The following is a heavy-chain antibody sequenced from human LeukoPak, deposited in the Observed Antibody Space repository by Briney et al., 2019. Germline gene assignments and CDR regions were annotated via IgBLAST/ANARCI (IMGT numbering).Heavy chain of an antibody. CDR1: GFTFNSYA. V-gene: IGHV3-23*01. J-gene: IGHJ4*02. CDR3: ATHDYTGSLRGYFDY. CDR2: IGGSGSST. D-gene: IGHD4-11*01. Sequence: GGSLRLSCAASGFTFNSYAMSWVRQAPGKGLEWVSTIGGSGSSTYYADSVKGRFTISRDNSKNTLYLRMNSLRAEDTAIYYCATHDYTGSLRGYFDYWGQGTLVTVSS.